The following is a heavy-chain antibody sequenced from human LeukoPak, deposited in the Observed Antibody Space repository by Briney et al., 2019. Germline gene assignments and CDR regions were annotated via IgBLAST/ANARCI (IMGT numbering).Heavy chain of an antibody. CDR3: ARQEYYGDYGFDP. J-gene: IGHJ5*02. D-gene: IGHD4-17*01. Sequence: GESLKISCKGSGYTFINYWIGWVRQMPGKGLEWMGIIYPGDSDTRYSPSFQGQVTISADKSISTAYLQWSSLKASDTAMYYCARQEYYGDYGFDPWGQGTLVTVSS. CDR1: GYTFINYW. CDR2: IYPGDSDT. V-gene: IGHV5-51*01.